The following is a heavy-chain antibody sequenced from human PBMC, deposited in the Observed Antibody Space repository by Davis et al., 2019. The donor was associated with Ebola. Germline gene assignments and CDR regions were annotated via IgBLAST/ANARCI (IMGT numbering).Heavy chain of an antibody. CDR2: ISAYNGNT. J-gene: IGHJ4*02. CDR1: GYTFTNYG. V-gene: IGHV1-18*04. D-gene: IGHD3-16*01. Sequence: ASVKVSCNASGYTFTNYGITWVRQPPGQGLEWMGWISAYNGNTNYSPKLQGRVTMTTDTSTSTAYMELRSLRSDETAVYYCARDRGMITFGGADQDWGQGTLVTVSS. CDR3: ARDRGMITFGGADQD.